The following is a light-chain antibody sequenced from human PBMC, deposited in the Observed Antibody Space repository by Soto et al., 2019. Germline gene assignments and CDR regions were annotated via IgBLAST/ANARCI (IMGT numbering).Light chain of an antibody. J-gene: IGKJ1*01. CDR3: QHYYSYSEA. V-gene: IGKV1-5*03. Sequence: DIQMTQSPSTLSGSVGDRVTITCRASQTLSSWLAWYQQKPGKAPKLLIYKASTLKSGVPSRFSGSGSGTEFTLTISSLQPDDFATYYCQHYYSYSEAFGQGTKVDIK. CDR2: KAS. CDR1: QTLSSW.